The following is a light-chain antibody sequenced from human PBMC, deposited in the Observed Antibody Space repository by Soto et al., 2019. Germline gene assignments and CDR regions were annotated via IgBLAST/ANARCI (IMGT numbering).Light chain of an antibody. CDR3: SSYTSSNTYV. Sequence: QSALPQPASVSGSPGQSITISCTGTSSDVGDYNYVSWYQQHPGKAPKLMIYEVSNRPSGVSNRFSGSKSGNTASLTISGLQAEDEADYHCSSYTSSNTYVFGTGTKVTVL. J-gene: IGLJ1*01. CDR1: SSDVGDYNY. V-gene: IGLV2-14*01. CDR2: EVS.